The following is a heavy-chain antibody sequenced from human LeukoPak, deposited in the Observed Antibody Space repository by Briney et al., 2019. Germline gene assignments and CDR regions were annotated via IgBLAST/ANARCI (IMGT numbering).Heavy chain of an antibody. V-gene: IGHV4-59*08. J-gene: IGHJ4*02. Sequence: PSETLSHTCTVSGGSISSYYWSWIRQPPGKGLEWIGYIYGSGSGSTKYNPSLKSRVTISVDTSKNQFSLKLDSVTAADTAVYYCARSRPAPKEFDHWGQGTLVTVSS. CDR1: GGSISSYY. D-gene: IGHD2-2*01. CDR3: ARSRPAPKEFDH. CDR2: IYGSGSGST.